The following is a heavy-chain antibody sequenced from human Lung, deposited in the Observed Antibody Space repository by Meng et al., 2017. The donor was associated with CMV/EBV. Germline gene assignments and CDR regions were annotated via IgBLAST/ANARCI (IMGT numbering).Heavy chain of an antibody. V-gene: IGHV2-5*02. J-gene: IGHJ5*02. Sequence: GGVGGDRQPPRKALEGLALIYLDEGKRYSPNLKGRPTITKDTSKNQVVLTMTNMDPVDTATYYCAHRQKGITMVRGVATPMHWFDPWGQGTLVTVSS. D-gene: IGHD3-10*01. CDR3: AHRQKGITMVRGVATPMHWFDP. CDR2: IYLDEGK. CDR1: GG.